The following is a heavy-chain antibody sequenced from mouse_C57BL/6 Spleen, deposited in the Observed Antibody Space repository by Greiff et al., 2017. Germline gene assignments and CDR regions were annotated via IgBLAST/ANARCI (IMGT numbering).Heavy chain of an antibody. CDR1: GYTFTSYW. V-gene: IGHV1-64*01. CDR2: IHPNSGST. J-gene: IGHJ4*01. D-gene: IGHD1-1*01. Sequence: QVQLKQPGAELVKPGASVKLSCKASGYTFTSYWMHWVKQRPGQGLEWIGMIHPNSGSTNYNEKFKSKATLTVDKSSSTAYMQLSSLTSEDSAVYYCARWVTTGVATGRYAMDYWGQGTSVTVSS. CDR3: ARWVTTGVATGRYAMDY.